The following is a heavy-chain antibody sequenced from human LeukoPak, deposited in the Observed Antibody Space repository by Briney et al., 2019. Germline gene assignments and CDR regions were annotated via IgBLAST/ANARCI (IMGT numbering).Heavy chain of an antibody. J-gene: IGHJ4*02. CDR2: VNSNIGDT. CDR1: GYSFTGYY. V-gene: IGHV1-2*02. CDR3: ARDVLGYDSSASD. Sequence: ASVKVSCKASGYSFTGYYIHWVRQAPGQGLEWMGWVNSNIGDTYYAQKFRGRLAITRDKSITTVHMELSSLRSNDTAVYYCARDVLGYDSSASDWGRGTLVTVSS. D-gene: IGHD3-22*01.